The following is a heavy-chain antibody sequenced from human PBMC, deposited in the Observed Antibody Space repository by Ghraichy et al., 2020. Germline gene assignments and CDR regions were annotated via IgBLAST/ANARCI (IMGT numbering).Heavy chain of an antibody. Sequence: GGSLRLSCAASGFTFSSYGMHWVRQAPGKGLEWVAVIWYDGSNKYYADSVKGRFTISRDNSKNTLYLQMNSLRAEDTAVYYCAREGIQLWLFDYWGQGTLVTVSS. CDR3: AREGIQLWLFDY. CDR1: GFTFSSYG. D-gene: IGHD5-18*01. J-gene: IGHJ4*02. CDR2: IWYDGSNK. V-gene: IGHV3-33*01.